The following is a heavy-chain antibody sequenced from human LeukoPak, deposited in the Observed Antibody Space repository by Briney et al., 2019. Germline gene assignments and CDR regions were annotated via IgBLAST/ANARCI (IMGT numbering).Heavy chain of an antibody. V-gene: IGHV3-30-3*01. D-gene: IGHD6-19*01. CDR2: ILVDGNNK. J-gene: IGHJ4*02. Sequence: GGSLRLSCAASGLTFSSYSIHWVRQAPGKGLEWVAVILVDGNNKYYADSVKGRFTISRDNSKNTLYLQMNSMRAEDTAIYYCARDYSSGWYELPDYWGQGTVVTVSS. CDR1: GLTFSSYS. CDR3: ARDYSSGWYELPDY.